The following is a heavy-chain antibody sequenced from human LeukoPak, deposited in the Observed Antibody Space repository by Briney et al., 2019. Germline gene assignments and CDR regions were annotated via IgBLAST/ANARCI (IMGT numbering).Heavy chain of an antibody. CDR2: ISSYSHYL. D-gene: IGHD2-21*02. Sequence: KPGGSLRLSCVDSGFTFSFYTMNWVRQAPGQGLEWVSSISSYSHYLYYADSVKGRFTISRDNAKTSVYMEMNSLRAEDTAVYFCARDLRPDVPTAPTPDSWGQGTLVTVSS. CDR1: GFTFSFYT. CDR3: ARDLRPDVPTAPTPDS. V-gene: IGHV3-21*06. J-gene: IGHJ5*02.